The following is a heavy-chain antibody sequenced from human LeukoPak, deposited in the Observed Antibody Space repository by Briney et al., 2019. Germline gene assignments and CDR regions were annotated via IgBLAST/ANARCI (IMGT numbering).Heavy chain of an antibody. CDR1: GFTFSSYG. D-gene: IGHD3-16*01. J-gene: IGHJ6*02. Sequence: GASLRLSCAASGFTFSSYGMHWVRQAPGKGLEWVASIYHNGNVNYYVDSVKGRFTISRDNSKNSLYLQMSNLRAEDTAVYFRARGGGLDVWGQGATVTVSS. CDR2: IYHNGNVN. V-gene: IGHV3-7*03. CDR3: ARGGGLDV.